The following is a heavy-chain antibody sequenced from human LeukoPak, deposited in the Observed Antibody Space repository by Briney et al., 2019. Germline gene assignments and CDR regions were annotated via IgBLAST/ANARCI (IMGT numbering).Heavy chain of an antibody. CDR3: ARGYEYGWLDR. J-gene: IGHJ5*02. CDR1: GFTFTGHY. CDR2: INPKTGAT. D-gene: IGHD4/OR15-4a*01. Sequence: GASVKVSCKASGFTFTGHYLHWVRQAPGQGVEWMGWINPKTGATTYAQKSQGRVTMTWDTSITTAYMELSSLTSDDTAVYYCARGYEYGWLDRWGQGTQVTVSS. V-gene: IGHV1-2*02.